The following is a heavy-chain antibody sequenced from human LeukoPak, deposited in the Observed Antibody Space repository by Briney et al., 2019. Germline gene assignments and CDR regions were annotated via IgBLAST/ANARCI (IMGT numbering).Heavy chain of an antibody. V-gene: IGHV4-34*01. J-gene: IGHJ4*02. CDR2: INHSGST. CDR1: GGSFSGYY. Sequence: SETLSLTCAVYGGSFSGYYWSWLRQPPGKGREWIGEINHSGSTNYNPSLKSRVTISVDTSKNQFSLKLSSVTAADTAVYYCARCIAAREGDFDYWGQGTLVTVSS. CDR3: ARCIAAREGDFDY. D-gene: IGHD6-6*01.